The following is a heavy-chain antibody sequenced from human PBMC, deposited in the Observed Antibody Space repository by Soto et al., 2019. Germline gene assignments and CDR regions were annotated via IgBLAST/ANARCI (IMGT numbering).Heavy chain of an antibody. CDR2: IIPIFGTA. D-gene: IGHD6-25*01. CDR3: ARSLSVQRKDYGMDV. V-gene: IGHV1-69*01. J-gene: IGHJ6*02. CDR1: GGPFRSFA. Sequence: QVQLVQSGPEGKKPGSSVRASCKPPGGPFRSFAISWGRQPPGQGLDGMGGIIPIFGTANYAQKFQGRVTITADESTSTAYMELSSLRSEDTAVYYCARSLSVQRKDYGMDVWGQGTTVTVSS.